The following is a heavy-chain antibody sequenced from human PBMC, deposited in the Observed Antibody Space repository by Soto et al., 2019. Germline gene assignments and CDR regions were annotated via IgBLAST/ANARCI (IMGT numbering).Heavy chain of an antibody. V-gene: IGHV3-23*01. J-gene: IGHJ5*02. CDR3: AREGGRLNWFDP. CDR2: ISGSGGGT. CDR1: GFTFSNYA. Sequence: GGSLRLSCAASGFTFSNYAMTWVRQAPGKGLEWVSTISGSGGGTFQADSVKGRFSLSRDNAKNSLYLQMNSLRDEDTAVYYYAREGGRLNWFDPWGQGTLVTVSS. D-gene: IGHD2-15*01.